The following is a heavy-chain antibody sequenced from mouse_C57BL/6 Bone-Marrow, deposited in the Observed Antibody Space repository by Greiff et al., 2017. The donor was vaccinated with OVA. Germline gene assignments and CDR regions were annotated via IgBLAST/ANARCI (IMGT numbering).Heavy chain of an antibody. V-gene: IGHV1-47*01. Sequence: VQGVESGAELVKPGASVKMSCKASGYTFTTYPIEWMKQNPGKSLEWIGNFHPYNDDTKYNEKSKGKATLTVEKSSSTVYLERSRLTSDDSAVYYWARPGDYDGDWFAYWGQGTLVTGSA. CDR2: FHPYNDDT. CDR1: GYTFTTYP. J-gene: IGHJ3*01. D-gene: IGHD2-4*01. CDR3: ARPGDYDGDWFAY.